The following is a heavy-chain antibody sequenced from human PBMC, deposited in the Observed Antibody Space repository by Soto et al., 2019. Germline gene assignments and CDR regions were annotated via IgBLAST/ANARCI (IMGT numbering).Heavy chain of an antibody. J-gene: IGHJ4*02. V-gene: IGHV4-34*01. Sequence: QVQLQQWGAGLLKPSETLSLTCAVYGGSFSGYYWSWIRQPPGKGLEWIGEINHSGSTNYNPSLKSRVTLSVDTSKNQFSLKLSSVTAADTAVYYCATRFLSGSYSIWGQGTLVTVSS. CDR3: ATRFLSGSYSI. CDR2: INHSGST. D-gene: IGHD1-26*01. CDR1: GGSFSGYY.